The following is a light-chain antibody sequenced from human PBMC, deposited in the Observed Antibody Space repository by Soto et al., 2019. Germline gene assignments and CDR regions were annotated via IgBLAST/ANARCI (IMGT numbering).Light chain of an antibody. CDR3: QQRSKSGT. V-gene: IGKV3-11*01. J-gene: IGKJ4*01. CDR1: QNVYEY. Sequence: EIELTQSPATLSLSPGERATLSCRASQNVYEYVAWYQQKPGQAPRLLIYDASNSATGIPARFSGSGSGTEFNLTISSLEAEDVAVYCCQQRSKSGTFGRGTKVDIK. CDR2: DAS.